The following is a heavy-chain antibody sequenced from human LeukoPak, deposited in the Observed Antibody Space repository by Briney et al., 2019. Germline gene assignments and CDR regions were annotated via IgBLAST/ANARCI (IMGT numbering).Heavy chain of an antibody. CDR2: ISSSSSTI. CDR3: ASPNYYGSGPSDL. D-gene: IGHD3-10*01. CDR1: GFTFSSYS. J-gene: IGHJ2*01. V-gene: IGHV3-48*04. Sequence: PGGSLRLSCAASGFTFSSYSMNWVRQAPGKGLEWVSYISSSSSTIYYADSVKGRFTFPRDNAKNSLFLQMNSLRAEDTAVYYCASPNYYGSGPSDLWGRGTLVTVSS.